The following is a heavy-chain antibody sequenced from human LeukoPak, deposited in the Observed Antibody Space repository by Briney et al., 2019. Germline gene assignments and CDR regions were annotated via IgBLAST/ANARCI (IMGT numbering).Heavy chain of an antibody. Sequence: GASVKVSCKASGYTFTGYYIHWVRQAPGQGLEWMGYINPNSGYTNYAQKFQDRVTVTRDTSISTAYMELSRLRSGDTAVYYCAREEANTRIHFDYWGQGTLVTVSS. CDR2: INPNSGYT. CDR3: AREEANTRIHFDY. CDR1: GYTFTGYY. D-gene: IGHD3-22*01. V-gene: IGHV1-2*02. J-gene: IGHJ4*02.